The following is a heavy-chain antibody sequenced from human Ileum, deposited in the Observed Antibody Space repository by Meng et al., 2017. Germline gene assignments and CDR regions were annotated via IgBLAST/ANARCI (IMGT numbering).Heavy chain of an antibody. Sequence: QVRLQEPGPGRVKPSETLSLSCAVSGGSISNGNWWSWVRQHPGKGLEWIGEIYESGTTNYNPSLKSRVTISVDKSKNEFSLKLSSVTAADTALYYCARVSYNKGSPKFDSWGQGTLVTVSS. V-gene: IGHV4-4*02. CDR1: GGSISNGNW. J-gene: IGHJ4*02. D-gene: IGHD1-14*01. CDR3: ARVSYNKGSPKFDS. CDR2: IYESGTT.